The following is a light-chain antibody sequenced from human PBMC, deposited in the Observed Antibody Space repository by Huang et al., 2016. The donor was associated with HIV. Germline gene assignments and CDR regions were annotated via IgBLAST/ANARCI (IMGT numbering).Light chain of an antibody. J-gene: IGKJ4*01. CDR3: MQGLHTPT. V-gene: IGKV2-28*01. CDR2: LAS. Sequence: DIVMTQSPRSLHVTSGEPASVSCRSSQSLSHRNGYNYVVWDLQRPGHSPQLLIYLASVRAPGVPARFSGSGSGTDFTLKIDRVEAEDVGIFYCMQGLHTPTFGGGTKLEI. CDR1: QSLSHRNGYNY.